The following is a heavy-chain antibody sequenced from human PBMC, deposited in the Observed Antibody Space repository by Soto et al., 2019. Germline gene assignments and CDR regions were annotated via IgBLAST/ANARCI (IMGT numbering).Heavy chain of an antibody. Sequence: QVQLVESGGGVVQPGRSLRLSCAASGFTFSSYGMHWVRQAPGKGLEWVAVIWYDGSNKYYADSVKGRFTISRDNSKNTLYLQMNSLRAEDTAVYSCAREENGYYGYWGQGTLVTVSS. V-gene: IGHV3-33*01. J-gene: IGHJ4*02. D-gene: IGHD1-1*01. CDR3: AREENGYYGY. CDR2: IWYDGSNK. CDR1: GFTFSSYG.